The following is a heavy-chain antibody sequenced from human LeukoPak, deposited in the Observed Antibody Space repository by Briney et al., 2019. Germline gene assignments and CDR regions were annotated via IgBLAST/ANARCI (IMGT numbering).Heavy chain of an antibody. Sequence: GGSLRLSCAASGFTFSSYSMNWVRQAPGKGLEWVSSISSSSYIYYADSVKGRFTISRDNAKNSLYLQMNSLRAEDTAVYYCARDPTPYYYDSSGYPFGYWGQGTLVTVSS. D-gene: IGHD3-22*01. V-gene: IGHV3-21*01. CDR3: ARDPTPYYYDSSGYPFGY. CDR2: ISSSSYI. J-gene: IGHJ4*02. CDR1: GFTFSSYS.